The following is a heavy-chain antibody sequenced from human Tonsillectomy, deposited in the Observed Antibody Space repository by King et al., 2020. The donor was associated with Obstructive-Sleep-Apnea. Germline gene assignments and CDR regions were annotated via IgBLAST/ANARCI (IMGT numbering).Heavy chain of an antibody. CDR2: ISAYNGNT. V-gene: IGHV1-18*01. Sequence: VQLVESGAEVKKPGASVKVSCKASGYTFTSYGINWVRQAPGQGLEWMGWISAYNGNTNYAQKLQGRVTMTTDTSTSTAYMELRSLRSDDTAVYYCARGRFPNWNDEDDAFDIWGQGKMVTVSS. D-gene: IGHD1-1*01. CDR3: ARGRFPNWNDEDDAFDI. CDR1: GYTFTSYG. J-gene: IGHJ3*02.